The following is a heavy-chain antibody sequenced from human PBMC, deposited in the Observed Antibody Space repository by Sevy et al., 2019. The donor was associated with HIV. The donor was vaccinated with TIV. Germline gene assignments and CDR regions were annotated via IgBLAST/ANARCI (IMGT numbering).Heavy chain of an antibody. Sequence: GGSLRLSCAVSGFNFNIYSMSWVRQAPGKGLEWVSTLSFGCGKINYADSVKGRFIISRDDSKNTLYLQMSSLRAEDTGVYFCAREGCTRPHDYWGQGTLVTVSS. CDR1: GFNFNIYS. D-gene: IGHD2-8*01. J-gene: IGHJ4*02. V-gene: IGHV3-23*01. CDR2: LSFGCGKI. CDR3: AREGCTRPHDY.